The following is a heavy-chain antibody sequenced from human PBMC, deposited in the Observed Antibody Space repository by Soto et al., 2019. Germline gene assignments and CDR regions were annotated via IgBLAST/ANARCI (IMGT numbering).Heavy chain of an antibody. CDR2: IYYNGST. CDR3: ATDEYFGSEIDFYYYAMDV. Sequence: SLSLTCTVSGASISIGGYFWSWIRQHPGKGLEWIGHIYYNGSTYYNPSLKSRLTISVDTSKNEFSLRLTSVTAADTAVYFCATDEYFGSEIDFYYYAMDVWGQGTTVTVSS. D-gene: IGHD3-10*01. CDR1: GASISIGGYF. V-gene: IGHV4-31*03. J-gene: IGHJ6*02.